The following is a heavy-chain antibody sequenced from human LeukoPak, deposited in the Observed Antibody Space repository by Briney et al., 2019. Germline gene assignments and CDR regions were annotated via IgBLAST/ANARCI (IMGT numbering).Heavy chain of an antibody. D-gene: IGHD3-10*01. CDR3: AKDSRFYGSGSYYSDAFDI. J-gene: IGHJ3*02. Sequence: GGSLRLSCAASGFTFSNIWMSWVRQAPGKGLEWVGRIKSKSDGGTTDYTAPVKGRFTISRDDSKNTLYLQMNSLRAEDTAVYYCAKDSRFYGSGSYYSDAFDIWGQGTMVTVSS. CDR2: IKSKSDGGTT. CDR1: GFTFSNIW. V-gene: IGHV3-15*01.